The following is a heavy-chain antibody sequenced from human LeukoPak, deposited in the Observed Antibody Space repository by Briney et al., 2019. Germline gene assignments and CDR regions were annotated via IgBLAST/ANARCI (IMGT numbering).Heavy chain of an antibody. V-gene: IGHV1-3*01. Sequence: ASVKVSCKASGYTFTSYAMHWVRQAPGQRLEWMGWINAGNGNTKYSQKFQGRVTITTDESTSTAYMELSSLRSEDTAVYYCARDRQYSGSYNAFDIWGQGTMVTVSS. CDR1: GYTFTSYA. D-gene: IGHD1-26*01. CDR3: ARDRQYSGSYNAFDI. CDR2: INAGNGNT. J-gene: IGHJ3*02.